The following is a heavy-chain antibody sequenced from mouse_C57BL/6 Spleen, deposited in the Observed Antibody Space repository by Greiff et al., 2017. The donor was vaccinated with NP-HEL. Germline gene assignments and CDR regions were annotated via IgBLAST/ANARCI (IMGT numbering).Heavy chain of an antibody. Sequence: QVQLQQPGAELVRPGTSVKFSCKASGYTFTSYWMPWVQQRPGQGLEWIGVIDPSDSYTNYTQKFKGKVTLTVDTSSSTAYMQLSSLTSEDSAVYYCARGGRGNWYFDVWGTGTTVTVSS. V-gene: IGHV1-59*01. CDR3: ARGGRGNWYFDV. CDR2: IDPSDSYT. CDR1: GYTFTSYW. J-gene: IGHJ1*03.